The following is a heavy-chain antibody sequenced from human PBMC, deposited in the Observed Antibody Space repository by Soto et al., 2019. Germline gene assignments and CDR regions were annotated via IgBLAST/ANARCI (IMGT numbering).Heavy chain of an antibody. J-gene: IGHJ4*02. CDR1: GGSITSYY. CDR3: ARDASLNDILTGFDY. Sequence: SETLSLTCSISGGSITSYYWSWIHQPPGKGLELIVYIYYSGSTYYNPSLKSRVTISVDTSKNQFSLKLSSVTAADTAVYYCARDASLNDILTGFDYWGQGTLVTVSS. V-gene: IGHV4-30-4*01. D-gene: IGHD3-9*01. CDR2: IYYSGST.